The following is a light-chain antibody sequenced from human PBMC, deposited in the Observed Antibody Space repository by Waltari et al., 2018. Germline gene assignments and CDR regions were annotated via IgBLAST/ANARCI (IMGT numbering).Light chain of an antibody. CDR1: QSVSRA. V-gene: IGKV3-20*01. CDR3: QHYLRLPAT. Sequence: EIVLTQSLGTLSLSPGERATLSCRASQSVSRALDWYQQKPGQAPRLLIYGASNRATGIPDRFSGSGSGTDFSLTISSLEPEDFAVYYCQHYLRLPATFGQGTKVEIK. J-gene: IGKJ1*01. CDR2: GAS.